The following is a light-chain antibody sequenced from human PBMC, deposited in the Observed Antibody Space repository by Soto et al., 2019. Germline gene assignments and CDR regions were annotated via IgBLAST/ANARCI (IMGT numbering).Light chain of an antibody. CDR3: SSYTSSSTLLV. CDR1: SSDVGGYNY. V-gene: IGLV2-14*01. J-gene: IGLJ2*01. CDR2: EVS. Sequence: QSALTQPASVSGSPGQSITISCTGTSSDVGGYNYVSWYQQHPGKAPKLMIYEVSKRPSGVSNRFSGSKSGNTASLTISGLQAEDEADDYCSSYTSSSTLLVFGGGTKLTVL.